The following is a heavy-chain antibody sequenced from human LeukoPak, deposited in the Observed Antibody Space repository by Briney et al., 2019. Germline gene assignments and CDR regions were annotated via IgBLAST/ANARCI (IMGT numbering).Heavy chain of an antibody. CDR2: IYYSGST. J-gene: IGHJ5*02. CDR3: ARDINYYDSSGYYYVAWFDP. D-gene: IGHD3-22*01. V-gene: IGHV4-59*01. Sequence: PSETLSLTCTVSGGSISSYYWSWIRQPPGKGLEWIGYIYYSGSTNYNPSLKSRVTISVDTSKNQFSLKLSSVTAADTAVYYCARDINYYDSSGYYYVAWFDPWGQGTLVTVSS. CDR1: GGSISSYY.